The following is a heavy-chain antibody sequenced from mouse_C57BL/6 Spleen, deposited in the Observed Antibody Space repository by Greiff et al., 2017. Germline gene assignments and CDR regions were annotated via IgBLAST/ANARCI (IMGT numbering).Heavy chain of an antibody. J-gene: IGHJ3*01. CDR2: IYPGDGDT. V-gene: IGHV1-80*01. Sequence: VKLMESGAELVKPGASVKISCKASGYAFSSYWMNWVKQRPGKGLEWIGQIYPGDGDTNYNGKFKGKATLTADKSSSTAYMQLSSLTAEDSAVYFCAIGNPFAYWGQGTLVTVSA. CDR1: GYAFSSYW. CDR3: AIGNPFAY. D-gene: IGHD2-1*01.